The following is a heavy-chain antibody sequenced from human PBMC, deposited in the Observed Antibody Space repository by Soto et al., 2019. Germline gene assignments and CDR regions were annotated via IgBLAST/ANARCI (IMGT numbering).Heavy chain of an antibody. CDR1: GFTFSNYG. Sequence: GVSLRLSCAASGFTFSNYGMHWVRRAPGKGLEWLAFISHDGTNTYYADSVKGLFTSSRDNSRKTLYLRMNSLRAEDTAVFYCAKAPKIHLWLHYFDYWGQGTLVTVSS. J-gene: IGHJ4*01. CDR2: ISHDGTNT. D-gene: IGHD5-18*01. CDR3: AKAPKIHLWLHYFDY. V-gene: IGHV3-30*18.